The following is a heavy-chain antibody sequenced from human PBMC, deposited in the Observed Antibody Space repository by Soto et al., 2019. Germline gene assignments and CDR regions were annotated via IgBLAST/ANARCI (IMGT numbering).Heavy chain of an antibody. CDR2: INANNGNS. CDR1: GYTFTSYG. V-gene: IGHV1-18*01. CDR3: ARDLNLGLGDY. Sequence: QVQLVQSGAEVKKPGASVKVSCKASGYTFTSYGLSWVRQAPGQGLEWMGWINANNGNSKYAQKLQGRVTMTTDTSTTTAYMELRSLRSDDTAVYYCARDLNLGLGDYWGQGTLVTVSS. D-gene: IGHD7-27*01. J-gene: IGHJ4*02.